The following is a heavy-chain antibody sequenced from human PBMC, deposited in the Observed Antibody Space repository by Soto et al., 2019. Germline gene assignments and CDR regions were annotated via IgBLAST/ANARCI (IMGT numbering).Heavy chain of an antibody. Sequence: ETLSLTCTVSGGSISSYYWSWIRQPAGKGLEWIGRIYTSGSTNYNPSLKSRVTMSVDTSKNQFSLKLSSVTAADTAVYYCARDAGPYCSSTSCSFDWGQGTLGTVSS. CDR3: ARDAGPYCSSTSCSFD. CDR2: IYTSGST. D-gene: IGHD2-2*01. J-gene: IGHJ4*02. CDR1: GGSISSYY. V-gene: IGHV4-4*07.